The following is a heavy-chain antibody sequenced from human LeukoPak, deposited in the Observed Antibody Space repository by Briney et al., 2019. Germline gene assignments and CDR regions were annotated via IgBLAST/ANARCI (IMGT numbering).Heavy chain of an antibody. J-gene: IGHJ5*02. D-gene: IGHD2-15*01. Sequence: GGSLRLSCAASGFTFSSYWMSWVRQAPGKGLEWVAVISYDGSNKYYADSVKGRFTISRDNSKNTLYLQMNSLRAEDTAAYYCAKLGYCSGGSCNWFDPWGQGTLVTVSS. V-gene: IGHV3-30*18. CDR2: ISYDGSNK. CDR3: AKLGYCSGGSCNWFDP. CDR1: GFTFSSYW.